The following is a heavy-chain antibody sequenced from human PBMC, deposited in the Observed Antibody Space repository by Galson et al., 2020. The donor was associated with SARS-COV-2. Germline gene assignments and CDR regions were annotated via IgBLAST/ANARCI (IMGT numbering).Heavy chain of an antibody. CDR2: IIPIFGTA. CDR3: ARDDSSGYYHELSAFDI. Sequence: SVKVSCKASGGTFSSYAISWVRQAPGQGLEWMGGIIPIFGTANYAQKFQGRVTITADESTSTAYMELSSLRSEDTAVYYCARDDSSGYYHELSAFDIWGQGTMVTVSS. V-gene: IGHV1-69*13. D-gene: IGHD3-22*01. J-gene: IGHJ3*02. CDR1: GGTFSSYA.